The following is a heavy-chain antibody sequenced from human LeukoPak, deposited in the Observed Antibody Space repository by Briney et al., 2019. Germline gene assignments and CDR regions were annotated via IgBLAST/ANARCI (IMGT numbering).Heavy chain of an antibody. J-gene: IGHJ4*02. CDR3: ARDLPPLDY. Sequence: GGSLRLSCAASGFTFDDYAMHWVRQAPGKGLEWVSGISWNSGSIGYADSVKGRFTISRDNSKNTLYLQMNNLRVEDTAVYYCARDLPPLDYWGQGTLVTVSS. V-gene: IGHV3-9*01. CDR1: GFTFDDYA. CDR2: ISWNSGSI.